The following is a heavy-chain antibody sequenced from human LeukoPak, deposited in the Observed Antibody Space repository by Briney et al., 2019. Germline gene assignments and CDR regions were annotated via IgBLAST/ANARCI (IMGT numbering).Heavy chain of an antibody. CDR2: THHSGNT. J-gene: IGHJ5*02. Sequence: PSETLSLTCIVSGDSVSGYYWNWIRQPPGKGLEWIGYTHHSGNTLYNPSLKSRVTISVDTSKNQFSLKLSSVTAADTAVYFCARLNHGVASAGTENWFDLWGQGILVIVSS. D-gene: IGHD6-13*01. CDR3: ARLNHGVASAGTENWFDL. V-gene: IGHV4-59*02. CDR1: GDSVSGYY.